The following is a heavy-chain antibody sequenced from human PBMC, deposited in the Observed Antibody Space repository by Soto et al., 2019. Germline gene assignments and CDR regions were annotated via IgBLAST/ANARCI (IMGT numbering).Heavy chain of an antibody. Sequence: SETLSLTCTVSGYSIRVGGYFWNWIRQHPGKGLEWIGYISNSGSIYYNPSLESRVTISLDTSKNHFSLKLSSVTAADTAVYYCARATAMAGNDYWGQGTLVTVSS. V-gene: IGHV4-31*03. D-gene: IGHD5-18*01. J-gene: IGHJ4*02. CDR1: GYSIRVGGYF. CDR3: ARATAMAGNDY. CDR2: ISNSGSI.